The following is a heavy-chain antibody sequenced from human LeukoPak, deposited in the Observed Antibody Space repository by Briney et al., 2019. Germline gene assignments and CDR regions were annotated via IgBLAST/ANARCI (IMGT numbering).Heavy chain of an antibody. CDR3: ARDLSPYSGYDPFDN. V-gene: IGHV4-34*01. J-gene: IGHJ4*02. CDR2: INHSGST. D-gene: IGHD5-12*01. Sequence: SEPLSLTCAVCGGSFSGYYWSWLRQSTGKGVEWIGEINHSGSTNYNPSLKSRVTISVDTSKNQCSLKLSSVTAADTAVYYCARDLSPYSGYDPFDNWGQGTLVTVSS. CDR1: GGSFSGYY.